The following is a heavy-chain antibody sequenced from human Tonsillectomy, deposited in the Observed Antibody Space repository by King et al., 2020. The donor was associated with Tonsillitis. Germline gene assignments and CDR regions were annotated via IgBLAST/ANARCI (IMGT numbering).Heavy chain of an antibody. CDR3: ARGGYCSGGSCYSGRVDY. CDR2: LNHSGST. Sequence: VQLQQWGAGLLKPSETLSLTCAVYGGSFSGYYWSWIRQPPGKGLGWIGELNHSGSTNSNPSLTSRATISVDTSKNQFSLELGSVTAADTAVYYCARGGYCSGGSCYSGRVDYWGQGTLVTVSS. D-gene: IGHD2-15*01. CDR1: GGSFSGYY. J-gene: IGHJ4*02. V-gene: IGHV4-34*01.